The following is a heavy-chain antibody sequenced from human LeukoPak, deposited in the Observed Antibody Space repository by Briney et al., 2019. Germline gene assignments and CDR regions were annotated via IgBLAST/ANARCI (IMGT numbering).Heavy chain of an antibody. CDR2: INPNSGGT. CDR3: AREFYRGSYYFDP. V-gene: IGHV1-2*04. J-gene: IGHJ5*02. CDR1: GYTFTGYY. Sequence: ASVKVSCKASGYTFTGYYLHWVRQAPGQGLEWMGWINPNSGGTNYAQKFQGWVTMTRDTSISTAYMKLSRLRSDDTAVYYCAREFYRGSYYFDPWGQGTLVTVSS. D-gene: IGHD1-26*01.